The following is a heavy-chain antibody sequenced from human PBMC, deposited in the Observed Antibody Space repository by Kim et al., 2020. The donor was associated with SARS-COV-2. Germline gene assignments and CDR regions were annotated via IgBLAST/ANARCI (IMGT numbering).Heavy chain of an antibody. V-gene: IGHV3-30*18. CDR3: AKDFTGSSADHYGMDV. CDR2: ISFDGRDK. J-gene: IGHJ6*02. CDR1: GFSFSRYG. D-gene: IGHD6-13*01. Sequence: GGSLRLSCAASGFSFSRYGIHWVRQAPGKGLEWVSTISFDGRDKTYIDSVKGRFTISRDNSKNTVSLQMNSLRPEDSAVYYCAKDFTGSSADHYGMDVWGQGATVIVSS.